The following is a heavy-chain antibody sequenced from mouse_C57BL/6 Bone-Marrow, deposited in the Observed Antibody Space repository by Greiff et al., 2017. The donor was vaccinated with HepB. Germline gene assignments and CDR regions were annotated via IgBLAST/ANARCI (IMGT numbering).Heavy chain of an antibody. CDR2: IDPENGDT. CDR1: GFNIKDDY. J-gene: IGHJ2*01. V-gene: IGHV14-4*01. CDR3: TGCYYRY. Sequence: EVKLQESGAELVRPGASVKLSCTASGFNIKDDYMHWVKQRPEQGLEWIGWIDPENGDTEYASKFQGKATITADTSSNTAYLQLSSLTSEDTAVYYCTGCYYRYWGQGTTLTVSS. D-gene: IGHD2-3*01.